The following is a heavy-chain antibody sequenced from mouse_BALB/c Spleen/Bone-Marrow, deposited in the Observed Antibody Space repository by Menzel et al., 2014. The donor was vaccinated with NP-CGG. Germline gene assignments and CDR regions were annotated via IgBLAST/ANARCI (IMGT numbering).Heavy chain of an antibody. V-gene: IGHV1-26*01. J-gene: IGHJ3*01. Sequence: EVQLQQSGPELVKPGVSVKISCKASGYSITGCYMHWVKQSHVKSLEWIGRINPYNGATTYSQSFKDKASLTVDESSNTAYMDLHSLTAEDSAVYYCARWAYWGQGTLVTVSA. CDR2: INPYNGAT. CDR3: ARWAY. CDR1: GYSITGCY.